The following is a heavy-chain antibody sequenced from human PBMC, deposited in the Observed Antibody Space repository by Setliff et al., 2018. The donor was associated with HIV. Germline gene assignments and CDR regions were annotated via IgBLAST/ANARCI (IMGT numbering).Heavy chain of an antibody. CDR2: IYTPDSDT. J-gene: IGHJ3*02. D-gene: IGHD6-6*01. CDR3: ARLPFGSSDAFDI. Sequence: ESLKISCKASGYSFTSHWIGWVRQMPGKGLEWMGIIYTPDSDTTYSPSFRGQVTISADKSINTAYLHWRRLKASDTAIYFCARLPFGSSDAFDIWGQGTVVTVSS. CDR1: GYSFTSHW. V-gene: IGHV5-51*06.